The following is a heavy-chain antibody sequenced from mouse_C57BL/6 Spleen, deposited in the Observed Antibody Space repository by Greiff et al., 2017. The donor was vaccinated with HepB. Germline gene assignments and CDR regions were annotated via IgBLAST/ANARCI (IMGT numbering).Heavy chain of an antibody. Sequence: EVQLVESGGGLVQPKGSLKLSCAASGFSFNTYAMNWVRQAPGQGLEWVARIRSKSNNYATYYAESVKDRFTISRDDSESMLYLQMNNLKTEDTAMYYCVRHPVFYAMDYWGQGTSVTVSS. V-gene: IGHV10-1*01. CDR1: GFSFNTYA. J-gene: IGHJ4*01. CDR2: IRSKSNNYAT. CDR3: VRHPVFYAMDY.